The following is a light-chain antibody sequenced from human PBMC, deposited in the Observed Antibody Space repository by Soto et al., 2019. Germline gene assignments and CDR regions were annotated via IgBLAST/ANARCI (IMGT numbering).Light chain of an antibody. CDR2: LGS. V-gene: IGKV2-28*01. CDR1: QSLLHSNGYNY. Sequence: EIVVTQSPLSLPVTPGEPASISCRSSQSLLHSNGYNYLDWYLQKPGQSPQLMIYLGSNRASGVPDRFSGSGSGTDFTLKISRVKAEDVGVYYCMQALQTHRTFGQGTKVDIK. CDR3: MQALQTHRT. J-gene: IGKJ1*01.